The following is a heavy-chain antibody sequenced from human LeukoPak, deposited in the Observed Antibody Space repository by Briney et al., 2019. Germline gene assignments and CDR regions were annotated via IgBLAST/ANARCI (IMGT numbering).Heavy chain of an antibody. CDR1: GGTFSSYA. CDR3: ARVRNDILTGFNWFDP. V-gene: IGHV1-69*13. J-gene: IGHJ5*02. Sequence: SVKVSCKASGGTFSSYAISWVRQAPGQGLEWMGGIIPIFGTANYAQKFQGRVTITADESTSTAYMELSSLRSEDTAVYYCARVRNDILTGFNWFDPWGQGTLVTVSS. CDR2: IIPIFGTA. D-gene: IGHD3-9*01.